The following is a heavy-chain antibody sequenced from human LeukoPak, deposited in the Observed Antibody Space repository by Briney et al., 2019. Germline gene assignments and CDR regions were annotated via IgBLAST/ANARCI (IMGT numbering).Heavy chain of an antibody. V-gene: IGHV1-69*13. CDR1: GGTFSSYA. Sequence: SVTVSCTASGGTFSSYAISWVRQAPGQGLEWMGGIIPIFGTANYAQKFQGRVTITADESTSTAYMELSSLRSEDTAVYYCARNSPSEDYYDSSGYYYGYDYWGQGTLVTVSS. D-gene: IGHD3-22*01. J-gene: IGHJ4*02. CDR3: ARNSPSEDYYDSSGYYYGYDY. CDR2: IIPIFGTA.